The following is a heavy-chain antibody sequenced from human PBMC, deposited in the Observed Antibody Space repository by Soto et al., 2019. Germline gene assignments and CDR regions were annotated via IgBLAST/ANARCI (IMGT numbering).Heavy chain of an antibody. Sequence: QVQLQESGPGLVKPSQTLSLTCTVSGGSISSGGYYWSWIRQHPGKGLEWIGYIYYSGSTYYNPSLKSRVTISVDTSKNQFSLKLSSVTAADTAVYYCATKVVVAATYDAFDIWGQGTMVTVSS. CDR1: GGSISSGGYY. CDR2: IYYSGST. D-gene: IGHD2-15*01. J-gene: IGHJ3*02. V-gene: IGHV4-31*03. CDR3: ATKVVVAATYDAFDI.